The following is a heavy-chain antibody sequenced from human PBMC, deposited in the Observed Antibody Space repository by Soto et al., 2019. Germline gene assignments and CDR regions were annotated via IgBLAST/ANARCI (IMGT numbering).Heavy chain of an antibody. V-gene: IGHV3-30*18. Sequence: QVQLVESGGGVVQPGRSLRLSCAASGFTFSSYGMHWVRQAPGKGLEWVAVISYDGSNKYYADSVKGRFTISRDNSKNTLYLQRNSRRAEDTAVYYGAKGYSRGWYVPPFDYWGQGTLVTVSS. CDR1: GFTFSSYG. CDR2: ISYDGSNK. CDR3: AKGYSRGWYVPPFDY. D-gene: IGHD6-19*01. J-gene: IGHJ4*02.